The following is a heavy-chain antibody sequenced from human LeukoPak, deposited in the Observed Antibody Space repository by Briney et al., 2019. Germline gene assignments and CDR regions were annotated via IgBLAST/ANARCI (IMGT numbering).Heavy chain of an antibody. CDR2: IKQDGTEK. V-gene: IGHV3-7*01. CDR3: AREDSSGYYYVRFDY. J-gene: IGHJ4*02. Sequence: PGGSLRLSCAASGFTFTTYWMSWVRQAPGKGLEWVANIKQDGTEKYYVDSVKGRFTISRDNAKNSLYLQMNSLRAEDTAVYYCAREDSSGYYYVRFDYWGQGTLVTVSS. D-gene: IGHD3-22*01. CDR1: GFTFTTYW.